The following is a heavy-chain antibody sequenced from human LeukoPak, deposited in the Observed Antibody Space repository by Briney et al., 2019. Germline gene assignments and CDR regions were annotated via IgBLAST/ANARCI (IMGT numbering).Heavy chain of an antibody. Sequence: ASVKVSCKASGYTFTGYYMHWVRQAPGQGLEWVGWISGNNGKPDYAQNLQARVTITTDTSTATTFMELRSLRSDDTAMYYCVRDVGVSNFDHWGRGTLITVSS. J-gene: IGHJ4*02. D-gene: IGHD5/OR15-5a*01. CDR2: ISGNNGKP. CDR3: VRDVGVSNFDH. CDR1: GYTFTGYY. V-gene: IGHV1-18*04.